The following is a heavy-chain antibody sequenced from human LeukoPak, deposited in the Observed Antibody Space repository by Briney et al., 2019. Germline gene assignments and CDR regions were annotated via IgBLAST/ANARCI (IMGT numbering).Heavy chain of an antibody. V-gene: IGHV3-21*01. D-gene: IGHD3-10*01. CDR1: GFTFSSYS. CDR3: AKRGHYYGSGSYLADY. J-gene: IGHJ4*02. Sequence: GGSLRLSCAASGFTFSSYSMNWVRQAPGKGLEWVSSISSSSSYIYYADSVKGRFTISRDNSKNTLYLQMNSLRAEDAAVYYCAKRGHYYGSGSYLADYWGQGALVTVSS. CDR2: ISSSSSYI.